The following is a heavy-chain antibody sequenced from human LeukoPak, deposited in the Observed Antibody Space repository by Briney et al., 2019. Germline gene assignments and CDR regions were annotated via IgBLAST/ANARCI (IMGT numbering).Heavy chain of an antibody. Sequence: TGGSLRLSCAASGFTFSGSAMHWVRQASGKGLEWVGRIRSKANSYATAYAASVKGRFTISRDDSKNTAYLQMNSLKTEDTAVYYCTREYYGSGRAVDYWGQGTLVTVSS. CDR2: IRSKANSYAT. CDR3: TREYYGSGRAVDY. V-gene: IGHV3-73*01. J-gene: IGHJ4*02. CDR1: GFTFSGSA. D-gene: IGHD3-10*01.